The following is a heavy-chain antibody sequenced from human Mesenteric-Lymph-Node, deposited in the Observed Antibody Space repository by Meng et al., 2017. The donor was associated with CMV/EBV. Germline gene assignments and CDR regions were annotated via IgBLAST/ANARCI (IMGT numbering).Heavy chain of an antibody. CDR3: ARDRRTYGSGSYPIYYFDY. CDR1: SISSSNG. CDR2: IYHSGST. D-gene: IGHD3-10*01. Sequence: SISSSNGWSWARQPPGKGLEWIGEIYHSGSTNYNPSLKSRVTISVDKSKNQFSLKLSSVTAADTAVYYCARDRRTYGSGSYPIYYFDYWGQGTLVTVSS. V-gene: IGHV4-4*02. J-gene: IGHJ4*02.